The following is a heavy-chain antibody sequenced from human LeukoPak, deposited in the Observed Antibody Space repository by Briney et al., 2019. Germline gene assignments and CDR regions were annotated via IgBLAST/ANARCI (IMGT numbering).Heavy chain of an antibody. CDR1: GFTVSSNY. J-gene: IGHJ3*02. V-gene: IGHV3-53*01. CDR2: IYSGGST. Sequence: GGSLRLSCAASGFTVSSNYMSWVRQAPGKGLEWVSVIYSGGSTYYADSVKGRFTISRDNSKNTLYLQMNSLRAEDTAVYYCARMAAGYDAFDIWGQGTMVTVSS. D-gene: IGHD6-13*01. CDR3: ARMAAGYDAFDI.